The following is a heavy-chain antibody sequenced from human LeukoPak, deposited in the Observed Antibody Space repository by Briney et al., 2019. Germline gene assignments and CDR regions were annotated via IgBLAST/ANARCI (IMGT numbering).Heavy chain of an antibody. Sequence: GGSLRLSCAASGFTFSSSGMHWVRQAPGKGLEWVTFIRYDGSNKYYADSVKGRFTISRDNSKNTLSLQMNSLRPEDTALYSCARDKSYFGSGNYHYFDSWGQGALDIVSS. V-gene: IGHV3-30*02. J-gene: IGHJ4*02. CDR1: GFTFSSSG. CDR3: ARDKSYFGSGNYHYFDS. CDR2: IRYDGSNK. D-gene: IGHD3-10*01.